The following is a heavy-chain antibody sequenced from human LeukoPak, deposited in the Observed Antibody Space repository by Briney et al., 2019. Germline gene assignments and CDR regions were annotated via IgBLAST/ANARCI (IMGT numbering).Heavy chain of an antibody. CDR3: ARCDWLLYFYYFDY. J-gene: IGHJ4*02. D-gene: IGHD3-9*01. CDR1: GYTFTSYG. CDR2: ISAYNGNT. Sequence: ASVKVSCKASGYTFTSYGISWVRQAPGRGLEWMGWISAYNGNTNYAQKLQGRVTMTTDTSTSTAYMELRSLRSDDTAVYYRARCDWLLYFYYFDYWGQGTLVTVSS. V-gene: IGHV1-18*01.